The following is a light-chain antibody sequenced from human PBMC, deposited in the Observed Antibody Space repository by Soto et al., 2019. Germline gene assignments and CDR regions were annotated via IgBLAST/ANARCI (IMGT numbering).Light chain of an antibody. CDR3: VSYAGSRSVV. CDR2: AVS. Sequence: QSALTQPASVSGSPGQSITISCTGTSSDVGSYNLVSWYQQHPGKAPKLLMYAVSKRPSGVSHRFSGSKSGNPASLAVSGLQGEDEADYYCVSYAGSRSVVFCGGTKVTVL. J-gene: IGLJ2*01. CDR1: SSDVGSYNL. V-gene: IGLV2-23*02.